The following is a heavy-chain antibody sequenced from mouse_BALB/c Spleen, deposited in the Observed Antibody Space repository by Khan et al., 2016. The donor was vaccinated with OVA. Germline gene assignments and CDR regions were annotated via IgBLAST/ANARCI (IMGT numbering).Heavy chain of an antibody. Sequence: EVELVESGGGLVKPGGSLKLSCAASGFTFSTYAMSWVRQTPEKRQEWGATNSSDGDYTYYQDNVTGRITISRDNAKNNLCLQMNSLRSEDTAMXYCASSPYGNFAYWGQGTLVTVSA. CDR1: GFTFSTYA. V-gene: IGHV5-9-3*01. CDR3: ASSPYGNFAY. D-gene: IGHD2-1*01. CDR2: NSSDGDYT. J-gene: IGHJ3*01.